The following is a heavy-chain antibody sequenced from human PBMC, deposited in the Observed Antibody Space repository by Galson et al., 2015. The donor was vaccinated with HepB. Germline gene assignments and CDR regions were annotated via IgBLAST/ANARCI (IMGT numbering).Heavy chain of an antibody. D-gene: IGHD3-10*01. CDR1: GFTFSYHY. CDR3: ARGGTYYYVSGVYFDY. Sequence: SMRLSCAASGFTFSYHYMSWIRPAPGKGLEWVSYIRSSSSYTNYAESVKCRFTISRDHAKNSLYLQMHSLRAEDTAVYYFARGGTYYYVSGVYFDYWGQGTLVTVSS. CDR2: IRSSSSYT. V-gene: IGHV3-11*06. J-gene: IGHJ4*02.